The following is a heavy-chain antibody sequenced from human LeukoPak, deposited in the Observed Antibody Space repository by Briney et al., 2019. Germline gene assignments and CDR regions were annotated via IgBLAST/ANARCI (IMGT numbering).Heavy chain of an antibody. J-gene: IGHJ4*02. Sequence: GGSLRLSCAASGFTFSSYSMNWVRQAPGKGLEWVSAISSSSSYIYYAASVKGRFTISRDNAKTSLYLQMNSLRAEDTAVYYCAREGQQLVLYWGQGALVTVSS. V-gene: IGHV3-21*01. D-gene: IGHD6-13*01. CDR3: AREGQQLVLY. CDR2: ISSSSSYI. CDR1: GFTFSSYS.